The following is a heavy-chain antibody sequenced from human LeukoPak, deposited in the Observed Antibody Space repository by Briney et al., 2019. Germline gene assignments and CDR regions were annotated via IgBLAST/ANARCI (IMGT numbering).Heavy chain of an antibody. CDR3: TTAGVGYDSSGYYVDY. V-gene: IGHV3-15*01. Sequence: GGSLRLSCAASGFTFSSYAMSWVRQAPGKGLEWVGRIKSKTDGGTTDYAAPVKGRFTILRDDSKNTLYLQMNSLKTEDTAVYYCTTAGVGYDSSGYYVDYWGQGTLVTVSS. CDR1: GFTFSSYA. CDR2: IKSKTDGGTT. D-gene: IGHD3-22*01. J-gene: IGHJ4*02.